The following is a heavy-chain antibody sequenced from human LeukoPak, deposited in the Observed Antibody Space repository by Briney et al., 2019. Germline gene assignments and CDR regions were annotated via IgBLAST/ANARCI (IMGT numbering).Heavy chain of an antibody. V-gene: IGHV3-66*01. J-gene: IGHJ4*02. D-gene: IGHD3-22*01. CDR1: GFTFSSYA. CDR2: IYSGGST. CDR3: ARDDSSGYYHIGPLAY. Sequence: TGGSLRLSCAASGFTFSSYAISWVRQAPGKGLEWVSVIYSGGSTYYADSVKGRFTISRDNSKNTLYLQMNSLRAEDTAVYYCARDDSSGYYHIGPLAYWGQGTLVTVSS.